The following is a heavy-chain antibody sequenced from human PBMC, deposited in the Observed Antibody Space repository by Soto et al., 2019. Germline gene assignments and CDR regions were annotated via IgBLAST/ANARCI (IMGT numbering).Heavy chain of an antibody. Sequence: SETLSLTCTVSGGSISSYYWSWIRQPPGKGLEWIGYIYYSGSTNYNPSLKSRVTISVDTSKNQFSLKLSSVTAADTAVYYCARHWDIVVVVAASRTLAFDIWGQGTMVTVSS. V-gene: IGHV4-59*08. CDR1: GGSISSYY. D-gene: IGHD2-15*01. CDR3: ARHWDIVVVVAASRTLAFDI. J-gene: IGHJ3*02. CDR2: IYYSGST.